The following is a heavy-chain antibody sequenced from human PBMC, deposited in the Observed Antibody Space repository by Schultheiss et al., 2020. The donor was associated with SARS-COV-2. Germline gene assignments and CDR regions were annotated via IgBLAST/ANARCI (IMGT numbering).Heavy chain of an antibody. CDR2: IYYSGNT. CDR3: AREPLSLGY. CDR1: GGSISSGGYY. J-gene: IGHJ4*02. D-gene: IGHD2-2*01. V-gene: IGHV4-61*08. Sequence: SETLSLTCTVSGGSISSGGYYWSWIRQPPGKGLEWIGYIYYSGNTNYNPSLKSRVTISVDTSKNQFSLKLSSVTAADTAVYYCAREPLSLGYWGQGTLVTVSS.